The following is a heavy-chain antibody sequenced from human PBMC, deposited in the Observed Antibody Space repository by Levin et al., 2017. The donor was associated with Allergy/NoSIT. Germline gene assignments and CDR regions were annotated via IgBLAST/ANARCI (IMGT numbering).Heavy chain of an antibody. Sequence: ASVKVSCKASGYTFTSYYMHWVRQAPGQGLEWMGIINPSGGSTSYAQKFQGRVTMTRDTSTSTVYMELSSLRSEDTAVYYCARDRAVRGAEQRREFDYWGQGTLVTVSS. J-gene: IGHJ4*02. V-gene: IGHV1-46*01. CDR3: ARDRAVRGAEQRREFDY. D-gene: IGHD3-10*01. CDR2: INPSGGST. CDR1: GYTFTSYY.